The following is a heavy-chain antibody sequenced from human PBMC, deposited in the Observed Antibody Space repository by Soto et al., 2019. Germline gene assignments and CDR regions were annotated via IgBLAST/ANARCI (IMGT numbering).Heavy chain of an antibody. J-gene: IGHJ4*02. V-gene: IGHV1-18*01. CDR1: GYTFTGYG. D-gene: IGHD6-19*01. CDR3: ARAPRAVAGPPSDY. Sequence: QVQLVQSGAEVKKPGASVKVSCKAPGYTFTGYGISSARQAPGQGIEWMGWISAYNVNTNYAQKLQGRVTMTTDTSTSTAYMELRSLTSDDTAVYYCARAPRAVAGPPSDYWGQGSLVTVSS. CDR2: ISAYNVNT.